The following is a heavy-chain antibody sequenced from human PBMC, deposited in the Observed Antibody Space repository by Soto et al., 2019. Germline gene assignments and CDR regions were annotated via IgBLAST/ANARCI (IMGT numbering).Heavy chain of an antibody. CDR3: ARVVPFCLGP. CDR1: GGSISSNEW. CDR2: IYDTVTT. D-gene: IGHD3-16*01. Sequence: QVQLQESGPGLVKPSGTLSLTCAISGGSISSNEWWSWVRQPPGKGLAGIGEIYDTVTTNYNPSLKSRVTISLDKSKTQFSLKLTSLTAADTAVSYCARVVPFCLGPWGQGTLVPVSS. J-gene: IGHJ5*02. V-gene: IGHV4-4*02.